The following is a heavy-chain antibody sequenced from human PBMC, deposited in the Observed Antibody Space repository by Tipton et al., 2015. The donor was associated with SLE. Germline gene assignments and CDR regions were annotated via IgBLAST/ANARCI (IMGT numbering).Heavy chain of an antibody. CDR1: GFTFRDFA. CDR3: AKDPSSGGSQGYFDF. CDR2: IWHDGSYR. D-gene: IGHD1-26*01. J-gene: IGHJ4*02. V-gene: IGHV3-33*06. Sequence: RSLRLSYAASGFTFRDFAMHWVHQAPDKGLEWVAIIWHDGSYRYYSDSVKGRFTISRDNSKNMLYLQMNSLRAEDTAMYYCAKDPSSGGSQGYFDFWGQGSLVTVSS.